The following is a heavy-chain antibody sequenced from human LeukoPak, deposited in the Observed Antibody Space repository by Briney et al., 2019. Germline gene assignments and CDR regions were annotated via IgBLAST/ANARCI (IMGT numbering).Heavy chain of an antibody. CDR1: GGSISSYY. CDR3: ARANYFDY. J-gene: IGHJ4*02. CDR2: IYHTGRT. V-gene: IGHV4-59*01. Sequence: PSETLSLTCTVSGGSISSYYWSWFRQSPGTGLEWIGSIYHTGRTNYNPSLKSRLTISVDKSKNQFSLILSSLTAADTAVYYCARANYFDYWGQGTLVTVSS.